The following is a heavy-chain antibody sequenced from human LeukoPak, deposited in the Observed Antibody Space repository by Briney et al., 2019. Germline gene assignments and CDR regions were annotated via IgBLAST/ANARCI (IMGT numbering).Heavy chain of an antibody. Sequence: KPSQTLSLTSAFPVASVAINTGAWYWIRQSPSRGLEWLGRTYYRSKWYNDYAGSVRSRITIYSDTSKNQFSLQLNSVTPEDTAVYSGAKDLIGSAFDNWGQGTLVTVSS. J-gene: IGHJ4*02. V-gene: IGHV6-1*01. CDR2: TYYRSKWYN. CDR3: AKDLIGSAFDN. D-gene: IGHD1-26*01. CDR1: VASVAINTGA.